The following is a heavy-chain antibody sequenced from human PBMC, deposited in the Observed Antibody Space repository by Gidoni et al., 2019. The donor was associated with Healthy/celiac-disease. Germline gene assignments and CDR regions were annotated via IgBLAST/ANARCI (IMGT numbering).Heavy chain of an antibody. CDR2: ISGSGGST. J-gene: IGHJ4*02. D-gene: IGHD3-9*01. CDR3: ANSLRYFDWLQHFDY. CDR1: LFTFSRYS. Sequence: EVQLLESGGGLVQPGWSLRLSCASSLFTFSRYSMSWVRQDPGKGLEWVSAISGSGGSTYYEDSVKGRFTISRDNSKNTLYLQMNSLRAEDTAVYYCANSLRYFDWLQHFDYWGQGTLVTVSS. V-gene: IGHV3-23*01.